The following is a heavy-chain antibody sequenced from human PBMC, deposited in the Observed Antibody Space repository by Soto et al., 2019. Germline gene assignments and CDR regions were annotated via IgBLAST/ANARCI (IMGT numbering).Heavy chain of an antibody. CDR3: AKREGNTFGLFH. V-gene: IGHV3-74*01. Sequence: EVQLVESGGGLVQPGGSLRLSCAASGFSFSAYWIRWVRQAPEKGLEWVSRIKTDGSSTDYADSVKGRFTISRDNAKNILYLQMDSLRVEDTAVYYCAKREGNTFGLFHWGQGTLVTVSS. J-gene: IGHJ4*02. CDR2: IKTDGSST. CDR1: GFSFSAYW. D-gene: IGHD5-18*01.